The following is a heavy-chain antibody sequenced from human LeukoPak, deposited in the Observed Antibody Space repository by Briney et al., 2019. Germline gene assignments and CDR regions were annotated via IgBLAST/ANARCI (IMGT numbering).Heavy chain of an antibody. CDR2: INAYNDNT. D-gene: IGHD1-26*01. J-gene: IGHJ6*03. CDR3: ARTTNSYYYYYYIDV. V-gene: IGHV1-18*01. CDR1: GYTFNSAG. Sequence: ASVKVSCKASGYTFNSAGISWVRQAPGQGLEWMGWINAYNDNTKYAEKLQGRVTMTTDASTSTAYMELRSLRSDDTAVYYCARTTNSYYYYYYIDVWGKGTTVTVSS.